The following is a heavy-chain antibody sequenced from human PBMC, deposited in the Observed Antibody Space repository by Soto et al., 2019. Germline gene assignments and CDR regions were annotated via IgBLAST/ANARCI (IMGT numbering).Heavy chain of an antibody. D-gene: IGHD3-3*01. CDR3: ATGPRVFGVVPAPNYFDY. Sequence: ASVKVSCKVSGYTLTELSMHWVRQAPGKGLEWMGGFDPEDGETIYAQKFQGRVTMTEDTSTDTAYMELSSLRSEDTAVYYCATGPRVFGVVPAPNYFDYWGQGTLVTVS. V-gene: IGHV1-24*01. CDR2: FDPEDGET. J-gene: IGHJ4*02. CDR1: GYTLTELS.